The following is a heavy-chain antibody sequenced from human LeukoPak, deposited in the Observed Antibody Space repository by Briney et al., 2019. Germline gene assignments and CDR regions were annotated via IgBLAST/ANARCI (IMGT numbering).Heavy chain of an antibody. J-gene: IGHJ4*02. Sequence: PSDTLSLTCSVSGDPTTSSSHYWRWVRQPPGKGLEWVGSIYYSGSTYYNPSLKSRVTISVDTSKKQFSLNLRSVTAADTAVYYCARQGPLSGYDYAAFDYWGQGTLVIVSS. V-gene: IGHV4-39*01. D-gene: IGHD5-12*01. CDR3: ARQGPLSGYDYAAFDY. CDR1: GDPTTSSSHY. CDR2: IYYSGST.